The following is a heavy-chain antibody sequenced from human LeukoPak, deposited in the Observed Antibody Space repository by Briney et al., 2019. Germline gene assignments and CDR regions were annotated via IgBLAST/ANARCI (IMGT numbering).Heavy chain of an antibody. J-gene: IGHJ4*02. V-gene: IGHV1-18*01. CDR3: ARDAAAAGPFDY. Sequence: ASVKVSCKASGYTFIDYGVSWVRQAPGQGLEWMGWISTYNGHTYYAQKLQGRVTMTTDTSTSTAYMELRSLRSDDTAVYYCARDAAAAGPFDYWRQGTLVTVSS. CDR1: GYTFIDYG. CDR2: ISTYNGHT. D-gene: IGHD6-13*01.